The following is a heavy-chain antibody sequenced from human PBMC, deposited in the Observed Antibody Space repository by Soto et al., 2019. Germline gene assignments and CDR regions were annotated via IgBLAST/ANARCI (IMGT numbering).Heavy chain of an antibody. CDR3: AKDISEYSSALAPYFDY. CDR1: GFTFDDYA. D-gene: IGHD6-6*01. J-gene: IGHJ4*02. V-gene: IGHV3-9*01. Sequence: GGSLRLSCAASGFTFDDYAMHWVRQAPGKGLEWVSGISWNSGSIGYADSVKGRFTISRDNAKNSLYLQMNSLRAEDTALYYCAKDISEYSSALAPYFDYWGQGTLVTVS. CDR2: ISWNSGSI.